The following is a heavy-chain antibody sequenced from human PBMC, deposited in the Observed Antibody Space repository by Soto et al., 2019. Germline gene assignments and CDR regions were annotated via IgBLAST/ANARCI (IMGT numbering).Heavy chain of an antibody. J-gene: IGHJ4*02. CDR1: GFTFSVYW. Sequence: GGSLRLSCAASGFTFSVYWMTWVRQAPGKGLEWVASIKEDGTVQHYEDSLMGRFTISRDNAKNEMYLEMYNLRTEDTALYYCVSLVATVNWGQGTLVTVSS. CDR2: IKEDGTVQ. V-gene: IGHV3-7*03. CDR3: VSLVATVN. D-gene: IGHD5-12*01.